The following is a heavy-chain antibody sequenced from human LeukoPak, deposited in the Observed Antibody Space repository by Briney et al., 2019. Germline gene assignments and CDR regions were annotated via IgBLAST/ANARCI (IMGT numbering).Heavy chain of an antibody. CDR2: ISAYNGNT. CDR1: GYTFTSYG. J-gene: IGHJ4*02. V-gene: IGHV1-18*01. D-gene: IGHD2-15*01. CDR3: ARDYCSGGSCYSGLFDY. Sequence: ASVKVSCKASGYTFTSYGISWVRQAPGQGLEWMGWISAYNGNTNYAQKLQGRVTMTTDTSTSTAYMELRSLRSDDTAVYYCARDYCSGGSCYSGLFDYWGQGTLSPSPQ.